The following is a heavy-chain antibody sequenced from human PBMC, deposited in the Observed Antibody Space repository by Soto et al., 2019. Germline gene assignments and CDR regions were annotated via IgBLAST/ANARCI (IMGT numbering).Heavy chain of an antibody. D-gene: IGHD3-22*01. Sequence: PSETLSLTCSVSGASVSDGYWSWIRQPPGKGLEWIGFMYFGGSFNYNPSLTGRVTISVETSKNQFSMKMTSVTAADTALYYCARSYYDGTGFAVAPGGQGTLVTSPQ. CDR1: GASVSDGY. CDR3: ARSYYDGTGFAVAP. V-gene: IGHV4-59*02. J-gene: IGHJ5*02. CDR2: MYFGGSF.